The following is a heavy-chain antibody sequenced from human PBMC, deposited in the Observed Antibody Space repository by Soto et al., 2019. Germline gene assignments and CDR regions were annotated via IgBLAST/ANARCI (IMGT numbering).Heavy chain of an antibody. J-gene: IGHJ4*02. CDR1: GFSLSSTRMA. Sequence: QITLKESGPTLVKPTQTITLNCTFSGFSLSSTRMAVGWIRQPPGKALEWLALIYWDDDKRYSPFLKSRLTIANYTSKYQVVLTMSNIDPVDTSRYYCAHLLLAGLVYYFDYWVQGILVTVSS. CDR2: IYWDDDK. CDR3: AHLLLAGLVYYFDY. V-gene: IGHV2-5*02. D-gene: IGHD6-19*01.